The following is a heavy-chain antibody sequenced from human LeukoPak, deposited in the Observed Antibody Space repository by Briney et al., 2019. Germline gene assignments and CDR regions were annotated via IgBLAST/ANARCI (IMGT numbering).Heavy chain of an antibody. V-gene: IGHV4-59*11. J-gene: IGHJ4*02. Sequence: PSETLSLTCIVSGDSITNHYWSLIRRPPGKGLEWIGYIYYNGIINYNPSLKSRVTISVDTSRNQFSMKLNSVTAADTAVYYCARELGNSYANRFDYWGQGTLVTVSS. CDR3: ARELGNSYANRFDY. D-gene: IGHD5-18*01. CDR2: IYYNGII. CDR1: GDSITNHY.